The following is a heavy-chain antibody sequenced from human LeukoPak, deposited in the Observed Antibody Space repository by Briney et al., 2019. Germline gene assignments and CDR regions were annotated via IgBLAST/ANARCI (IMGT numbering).Heavy chain of an antibody. CDR3: ARDFSRYSSSWYPGY. CDR2: IRSSSSYI. J-gene: IGHJ4*02. Sequence: PGGSLRLSCAASGFTFTTYWMHWVRQAPGKGLKWVSSIRSSSSYIYYADSVKGRFTISRDNAKNSLYLQMNSLRAEDTAVYYCARDFSRYSSSWYPGYWGQGTLVTVSS. CDR1: GFTFTTYW. D-gene: IGHD6-13*01. V-gene: IGHV3-21*01.